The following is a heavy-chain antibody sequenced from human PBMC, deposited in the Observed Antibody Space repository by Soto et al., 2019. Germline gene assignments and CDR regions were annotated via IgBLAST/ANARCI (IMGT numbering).Heavy chain of an antibody. CDR2: IYSGGST. CDR3: AGVVVVAASGYFDY. Sequence: WGSLRLSCAASGFTVSSNYMSWVRQAPGKGLEWVSVIYSGGSTYYADSVKGRFTISRDNSKNTLYLQMNSLRAEDTAVYYCAGVVVVAASGYFDYWGQGTLVTVSS. D-gene: IGHD2-15*01. J-gene: IGHJ4*02. V-gene: IGHV3-66*01. CDR1: GFTVSSNY.